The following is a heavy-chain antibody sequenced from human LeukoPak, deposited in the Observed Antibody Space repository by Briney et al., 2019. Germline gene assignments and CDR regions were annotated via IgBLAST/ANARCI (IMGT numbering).Heavy chain of an antibody. V-gene: IGHV1-18*01. CDR3: ARDRWSSYDSSGCPGDY. CDR2: ISAYNGNT. D-gene: IGHD3-22*01. CDR1: GYTFTSYG. Sequence: GASVKVSCKASGYTFTSYGISWVRQAPGQGLEWMGWISAYNGNTNYAQKLQGRVTMTTDTSTSTAYMELRSLRSDDTAVYYCARDRWSSYDSSGCPGDYWGQGTLVTVSS. J-gene: IGHJ4*02.